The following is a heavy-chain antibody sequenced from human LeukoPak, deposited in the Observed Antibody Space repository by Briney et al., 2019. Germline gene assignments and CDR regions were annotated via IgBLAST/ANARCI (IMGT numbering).Heavy chain of an antibody. CDR3: TGFGEGY. D-gene: IGHD3-10*01. CDR1: GFTFSNAW. J-gene: IGHJ4*02. CDR2: IKSKNHGGTI. V-gene: IGHV3-15*01. Sequence: GGSLRLSCAASGFTFSNAWMSWVRQAPGKGLEWVGLIKSKNHGGTIDYAEPVKGRFTISRDDSKNTLYLQMNSLKTEDTAVYYCTGFGEGYWGQGTPVTGSS.